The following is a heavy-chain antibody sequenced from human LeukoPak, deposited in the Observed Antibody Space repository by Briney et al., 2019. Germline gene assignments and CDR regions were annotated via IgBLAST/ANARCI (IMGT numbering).Heavy chain of an antibody. V-gene: IGHV4-39*01. J-gene: IGHJ4*02. D-gene: IGHD2-2*01. Sequence: SETLSLTCTVSGGSISSYYWSWIRQPPGKGLEWIGSIYYSGSTYYNPSLKSRVTISVDTSKNQFSLKLSSVTAADTAVYYCASTQRRRVPAAIYYFDYWGQGTLVTVSS. CDR1: GGSISSYY. CDR2: IYYSGST. CDR3: ASTQRRRVPAAIYYFDY.